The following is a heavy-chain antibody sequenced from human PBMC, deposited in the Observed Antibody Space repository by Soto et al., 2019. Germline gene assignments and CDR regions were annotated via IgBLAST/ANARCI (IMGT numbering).Heavy chain of an antibody. V-gene: IGHV3-30*14. Sequence: GGSLRLSCSASGYTFSNYAIHWVRQAPGQGLEWVAVISFDGNNKYYTESVKGRFTISRDNSKNTVYLQVNSLGDEDTAIYHCGREDDYGDRYFYYGLDVWGQGTTVTVSS. CDR1: GYTFSNYA. CDR2: ISFDGNNK. D-gene: IGHD4-17*01. J-gene: IGHJ6*02. CDR3: GREDDYGDRYFYYGLDV.